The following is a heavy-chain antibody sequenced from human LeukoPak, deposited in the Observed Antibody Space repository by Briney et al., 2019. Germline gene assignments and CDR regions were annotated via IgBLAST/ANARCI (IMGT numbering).Heavy chain of an antibody. CDR2: INPNSGGT. CDR3: AREGHCSGGSCLDY. J-gene: IGHJ4*02. V-gene: IGHV1-2*02. D-gene: IGHD2-15*01. Sequence: GASVKVSCKASGYTFTAYYMHWVRQAPGQGLDWMGWINPNSGGTNFAQTFQGRVTMTRDTSISTVSMELSRLRSDDTAVYYCAREGHCSGGSCLDYWGQRTLVTVSS. CDR1: GYTFTAYY.